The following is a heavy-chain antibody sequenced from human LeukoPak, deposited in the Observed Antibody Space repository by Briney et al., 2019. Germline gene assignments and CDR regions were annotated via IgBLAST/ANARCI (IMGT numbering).Heavy chain of an antibody. V-gene: IGHV4-34*01. D-gene: IGHD6-19*01. J-gene: IGHJ4*02. CDR3: ARGIGGSAEVAGHHFDY. CDR2: INHSGSN. Sequence: SETLSLTCTVSGGSVDSYYWTWIRQPPGKGLEWIGEINHSGSNKYNPSLKSRVTISVDTPKNQFSLKLSSVAAADTAVYYCARGIGGSAEVAGHHFDYWGQGTLVTVSS. CDR1: GGSVDSYY.